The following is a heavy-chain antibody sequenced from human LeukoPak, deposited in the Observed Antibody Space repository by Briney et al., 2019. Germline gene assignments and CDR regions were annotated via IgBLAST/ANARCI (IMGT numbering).Heavy chain of an antibody. V-gene: IGHV4-59*08. D-gene: IGHD3-10*01. CDR1: GGSINNYY. J-gene: IGHJ4*02. Sequence: SETLSLTCTVSGGSINNYYWNWIRQPPGKGLEWIGYIYYTGNTNYNPSLKSRVTISVDTSKNQLSLKLTSVTAADTAVYYCASDEEFSWFFYWGQGTLVTVSS. CDR2: IYYTGNT. CDR3: ASDEEFSWFFY.